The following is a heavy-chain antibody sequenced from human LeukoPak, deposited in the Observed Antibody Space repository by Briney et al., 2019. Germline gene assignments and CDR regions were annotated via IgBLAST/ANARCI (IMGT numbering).Heavy chain of an antibody. CDR1: GFTFSSYA. CDR2: TFQGGGEI. D-gene: IGHD2-21*01. Sequence: PGGSLRLSCAASGFTFSSYAMSWVRQAPGKGLEWVSSTFQGGGEIHYADSVRGRFTISRDNAKNSLYLQMNSLRAEDTAMYYCVRAYHPGGWFDPWGQGTLVTVSS. V-gene: IGHV3-21*01. CDR3: VRAYHPGGWFDP. J-gene: IGHJ5*02.